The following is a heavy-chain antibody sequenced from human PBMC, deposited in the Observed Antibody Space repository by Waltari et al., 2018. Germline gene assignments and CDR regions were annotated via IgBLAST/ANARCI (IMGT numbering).Heavy chain of an antibody. CDR1: GLTFSTYW. D-gene: IGHD6-19*01. V-gene: IGHV3-74*01. J-gene: IGHJ5*02. Sequence: EVQLVESGGGLVQPGGSLTRACAASGLTFSTYWMHWVRPAPGKGPVWFSRITGDGSVTGYADSVKGRFTISRDNAKNTVCLQMNSLRAEDSAFYYCVRGVAVAGNPNWFDPWGQGTLVTVSS. CDR2: ITGDGSVT. CDR3: VRGVAVAGNPNWFDP.